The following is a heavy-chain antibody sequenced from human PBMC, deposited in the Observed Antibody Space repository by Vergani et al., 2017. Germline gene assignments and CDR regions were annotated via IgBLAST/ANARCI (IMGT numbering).Heavy chain of an antibody. CDR3: ARSRIYYGAGSPDY. CDR2: VSFRGDT. CDR1: GASVNSYY. V-gene: IGHV4-59*02. D-gene: IGHD3-10*01. Sequence: QVKLQESGPGLVKPSETLSLTCTVSGASVNSYYWSWIRQPTGKGLEWMGYVSFRGDTLYDPSVKGRMTISLNTSSNQFSLYLTSVTAADTAVYYCARSRIYYGAGSPDYWRQGTLVTVSS. J-gene: IGHJ4*02.